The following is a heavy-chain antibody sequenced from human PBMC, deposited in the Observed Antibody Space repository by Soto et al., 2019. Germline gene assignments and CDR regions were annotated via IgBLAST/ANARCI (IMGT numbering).Heavy chain of an antibody. J-gene: IGHJ6*02. Sequence: GESLKISCKGSGYSFTSYWIGWVRQMPGKGLEWMGIIYPGDSDTRYSPSFQGQVTISADKSISTAYPQWSSLKASDTAMYYCARHGAFGWGPNSYGMDVWGQGTTVTVSS. D-gene: IGHD3-9*01. CDR2: IYPGDSDT. CDR3: ARHGAFGWGPNSYGMDV. CDR1: GYSFTSYW. V-gene: IGHV5-51*01.